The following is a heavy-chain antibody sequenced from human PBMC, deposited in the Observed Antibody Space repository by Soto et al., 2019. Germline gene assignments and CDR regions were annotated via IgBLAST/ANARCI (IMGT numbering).Heavy chain of an antibody. V-gene: IGHV1-18*01. D-gene: IGHD3-22*01. Sequence: QVQLVQSGAEVKKPGASVKVSCKASGYTFPNYGISWVRQAPGQGLEWMGWVSVYNGNTIYAQKLQGRVTMTTDTSTSTAYMELRSLRSDDTAVYYCARGSKQTYYYDSSGHEAFEIWGQGTMVTVSS. CDR3: ARGSKQTYYYDSSGHEAFEI. J-gene: IGHJ3*02. CDR2: VSVYNGNT. CDR1: GYTFPNYG.